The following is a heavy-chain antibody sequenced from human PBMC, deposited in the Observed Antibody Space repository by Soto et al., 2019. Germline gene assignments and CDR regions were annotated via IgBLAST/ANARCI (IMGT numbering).Heavy chain of an antibody. Sequence: EVQLVESGGGLVQPGGSLRLSCAASGFTFSSYSMNWVRQAPGKGLEWVSYISSSSSTIYYADSVKGRFTISRDNAKNSLYLPMTTLRAESMAVSYCASTLDIWGPGKRVTVSS. CDR3: ASTLDI. CDR2: ISSSSSTI. J-gene: IGHJ3*02. CDR1: GFTFSSYS. V-gene: IGHV3-48*01.